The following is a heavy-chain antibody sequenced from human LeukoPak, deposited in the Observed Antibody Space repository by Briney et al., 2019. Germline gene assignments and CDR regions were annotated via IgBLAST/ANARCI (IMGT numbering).Heavy chain of an antibody. CDR1: GFTFSSYS. J-gene: IGHJ6*03. V-gene: IGHV3-21*01. CDR2: ISSSSSYI. D-gene: IGHD5-24*01. Sequence: GGSLRLSCAASGFTFSSYSMNWVRQAPGKGLGWVSSISSSSSYIYYADSVKGRFTISRDNAKNSLYLQMNSLRAEDTAVYYCAMGRRDGYNLFYPPPYYYYYYYMDVWGKGTTVTVSS. CDR3: AMGRRDGYNLFYPPPYYYYYYYMDV.